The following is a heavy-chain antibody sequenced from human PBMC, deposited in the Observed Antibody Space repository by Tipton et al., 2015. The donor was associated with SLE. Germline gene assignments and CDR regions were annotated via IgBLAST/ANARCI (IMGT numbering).Heavy chain of an antibody. CDR3: ARAVAYVYSRSWYFDS. Sequence: LRLSCTVSGYSVSSGYYWGWIRQLPGKGLEWMGSVFDSGNTYYNPSLKSRVTISIDTSKIQFSLKVTSMTAADTAVYYCARAVAYVYSRSWYFDSWGQGSLVTVSS. J-gene: IGHJ4*02. CDR2: VFDSGNT. D-gene: IGHD6-13*01. V-gene: IGHV4-38-2*02. CDR1: GYSVSSGYY.